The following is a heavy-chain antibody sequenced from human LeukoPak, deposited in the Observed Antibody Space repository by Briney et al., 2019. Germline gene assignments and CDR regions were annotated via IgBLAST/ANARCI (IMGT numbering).Heavy chain of an antibody. Sequence: PSETLSLTCTVSGGSISSSSYYWGWIRQPPGKGLEWIGEINHSGSTNYNPSLKSRVTISVDTSKNQFSLKLSSVTAADTAVYYCARAKDLYGMDVWGKGTTVTVSS. V-gene: IGHV4-39*07. J-gene: IGHJ6*04. CDR3: ARAKDLYGMDV. CDR1: GGSISSSSYY. CDR2: INHSGST.